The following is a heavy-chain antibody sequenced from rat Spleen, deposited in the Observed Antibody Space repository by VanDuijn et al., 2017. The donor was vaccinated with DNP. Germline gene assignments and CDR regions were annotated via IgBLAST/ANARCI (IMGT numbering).Heavy chain of an antibody. CDR3: ARYGGYNGDWFGY. V-gene: IGHV2S12*01. CDR1: GFSLTNYG. Sequence: QVQLEESGPGLMQPSQTLSLTCTVSGFSLTNYGVSWVRQPPGKGLEWIAAISNGGTTNYNSGLKSRLSISRDTSKSQVFLKMNSLQTEDTAIYFCARYGGYNGDWFGYWGRGTLVTVSS. CDR2: ISNGGTT. D-gene: IGHD1-11*01. J-gene: IGHJ3*01.